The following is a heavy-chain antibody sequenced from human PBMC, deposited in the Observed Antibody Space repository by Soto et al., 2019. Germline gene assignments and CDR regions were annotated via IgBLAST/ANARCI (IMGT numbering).Heavy chain of an antibody. CDR2: VDPNGGGS. Sequence: QGQLLQSGAEVKKPGASVKVSCKTSGYSVTDYKLHWVRQAPGQGLEWMGWVDPNGGGSNSAQKFQGSVTMTWDTSITTAYFDLTRLTTNDTATYFCATWVDYGDFEGFDFRGQGTLVTVSS. D-gene: IGHD4-17*01. CDR3: ATWVDYGDFEGFDF. CDR1: GYSVTDYK. J-gene: IGHJ4*02. V-gene: IGHV1-2*04.